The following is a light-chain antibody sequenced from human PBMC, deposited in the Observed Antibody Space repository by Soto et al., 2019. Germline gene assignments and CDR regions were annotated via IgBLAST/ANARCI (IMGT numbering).Light chain of an antibody. Sequence: IQMTQSPSSVSASVGDSVTITCRASQGVSDWVAWYQQKPGEAPKLLIYGSSSLLSGVPSRFSGSGSGTGFTLTIGRLEPEDFAVYYCQHYGSSPKTFGQGTKVDIK. J-gene: IGKJ1*01. CDR3: QHYGSSPKT. V-gene: IGKV1-12*01. CDR1: QGVSDW. CDR2: GSS.